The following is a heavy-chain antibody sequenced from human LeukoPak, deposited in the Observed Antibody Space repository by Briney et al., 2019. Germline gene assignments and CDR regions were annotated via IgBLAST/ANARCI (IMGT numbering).Heavy chain of an antibody. CDR3: AAVFAAAGTYYCYYGMDV. V-gene: IGHV1-58*01. CDR1: GFTFTSSA. D-gene: IGHD6-13*01. J-gene: IGHJ6*04. CDR2: IVVGSGNT. Sequence: GTSVKVSCKASGFTFTSSAVQWVRQARGQRLEWIGWIVVGSGNTNYAQKFQERVTITRDMSTSTAYMELSSLRSEDTAVYYCAAVFAAAGTYYCYYGMDVRGKGTTVTVSS.